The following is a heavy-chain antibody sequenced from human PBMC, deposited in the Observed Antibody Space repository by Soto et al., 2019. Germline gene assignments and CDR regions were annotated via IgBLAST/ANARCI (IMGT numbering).Heavy chain of an antibody. V-gene: IGHV1-69*13. J-gene: IGHJ6*02. CDR3: ARGKVVVIKPYYYYGMDV. CDR1: GGTFSSYA. CDR2: IIPIFGTA. D-gene: IGHD3-22*01. Sequence: SVKVSCKASGGTFSSYAISWVRQAPGQGLEWMGGIIPIFGTANYAQKFQGRVTITADESTSTAYMELSSLRSEGTAVYYCARGKVVVIKPYYYYGMDVWGQGTTVTVSS.